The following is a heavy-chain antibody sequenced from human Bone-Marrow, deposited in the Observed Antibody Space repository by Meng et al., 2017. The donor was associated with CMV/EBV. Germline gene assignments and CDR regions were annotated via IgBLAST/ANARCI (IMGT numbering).Heavy chain of an antibody. Sequence: SVKVSCKASGGTFSSYAISWVRQAPGQGLEWMGGIIPILGIANYAQKFQGRVTITADKSTSTAYMELSSLSSVTAADTAVYYCARGLPTTVRTGGGMDVWGQGTTVTVSS. CDR2: IIPILGIA. D-gene: IGHD4-11*01. J-gene: IGHJ6*02. CDR3: ARGLPTTVRTGGGMDV. V-gene: IGHV1-69*10. CDR1: GGTFSSYA.